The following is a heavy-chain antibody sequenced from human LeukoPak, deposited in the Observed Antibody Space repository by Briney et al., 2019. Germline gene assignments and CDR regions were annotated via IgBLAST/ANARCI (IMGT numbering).Heavy chain of an antibody. D-gene: IGHD6-13*01. Sequence: QPGGSLRLSCAASGFTFGSYGMHWVRQAPGKGLEWVAVISYDGSNKYYADSVKGRFTISRDNSKNTLYLQMNSLRAEDTAVYYCAKAVAAAGIPAFGYWGQGTLVTVSS. V-gene: IGHV3-30*18. J-gene: IGHJ4*02. CDR1: GFTFGSYG. CDR3: AKAVAAAGIPAFGY. CDR2: ISYDGSNK.